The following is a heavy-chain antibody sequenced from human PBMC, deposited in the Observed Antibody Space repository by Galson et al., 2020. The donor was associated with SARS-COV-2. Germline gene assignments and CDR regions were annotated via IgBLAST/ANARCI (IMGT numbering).Heavy chain of an antibody. Sequence: SVKVSCKASGGSISSYTISWVRQAPGQGLQWMGRIVPIVERTNYAQRFQDRVTITADKSSNTAYMDLRSLRSEDTAVYFCAMGPYYFVSGSYRNVFESWGQGVLVTVSS. CDR1: GGSISSYT. J-gene: IGHJ4*02. D-gene: IGHD3-10*01. CDR2: IVPIVERT. V-gene: IGHV1-69*02. CDR3: AMGPYYFVSGSYRNVFES.